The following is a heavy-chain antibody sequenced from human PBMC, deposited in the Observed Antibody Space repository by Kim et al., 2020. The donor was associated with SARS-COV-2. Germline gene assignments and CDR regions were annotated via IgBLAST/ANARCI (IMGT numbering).Heavy chain of an antibody. CDR1: GGSFTGFG. CDR2: VIPLFGTS. CDR3: AIFGKYGGTSVYYYSLDV. J-gene: IGHJ6*02. V-gene: IGHV1-69*13. Sequence: SVKVSCKASGGSFTGFGVSWVRQAPGRGLEWMGAVIPLFGTSNYAQQFQGRVTIHADGSSAYMELSRLRSDDTAAYYCAIFGKYGGTSVYYYSLDVWGQGTTVTVAS. D-gene: IGHD4-17*01.